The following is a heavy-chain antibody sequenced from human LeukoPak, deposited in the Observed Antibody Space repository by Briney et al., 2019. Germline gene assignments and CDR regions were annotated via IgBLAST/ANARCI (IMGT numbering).Heavy chain of an antibody. Sequence: ASVKVSCTASGGTFSSYAISWVRQAPGQGLEWMGWINTNTGNPTYAQGFTGRFVFSLDTSVSTAYLQISSLKAEDTAVYYCARVSGSYNWNRYDYWGQGTLVTVSS. CDR3: ARVSGSYNWNRYDY. J-gene: IGHJ4*02. CDR2: INTNTGNP. D-gene: IGHD1-20*01. CDR1: GGTFSSYA. V-gene: IGHV7-4-1*02.